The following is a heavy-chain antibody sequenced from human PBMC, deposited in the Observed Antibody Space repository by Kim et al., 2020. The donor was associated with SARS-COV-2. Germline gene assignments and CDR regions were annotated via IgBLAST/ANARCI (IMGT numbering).Heavy chain of an antibody. CDR1: GFTFSSYA. J-gene: IGHJ6*02. D-gene: IGHD2-2*01. Sequence: GGSLRLSCAASGFTFSSYAMSWVRQAPGKGLEWVSAISGSGGSTYYADSVKGRFTISRDNSKNTLYLQMNSLRAEDTAVYYCAKGGVPAAYPGVWYYYYGIDVWGPGATVTVSS. CDR2: ISGSGGST. CDR3: AKGGVPAAYPGVWYYYYGIDV. V-gene: IGHV3-23*01.